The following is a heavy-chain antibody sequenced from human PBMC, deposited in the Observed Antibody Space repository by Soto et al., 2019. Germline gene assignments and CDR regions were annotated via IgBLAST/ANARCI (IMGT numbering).Heavy chain of an antibody. J-gene: IGHJ4*02. D-gene: IGHD1-26*01. Sequence: EVQVVESGGGSVQPGGSLRLSCAASGFTFSRYTMNWVRQAPGKGLEWLSYISGGGGTMSYADSVKGRATISRDNAKNSLYLQMDSLRAEDTAVYYCARDKSGTYSIDYWGQGTLVTVSS. CDR1: GFTFSRYT. CDR2: ISGGGGTM. CDR3: ARDKSGTYSIDY. V-gene: IGHV3-48*04.